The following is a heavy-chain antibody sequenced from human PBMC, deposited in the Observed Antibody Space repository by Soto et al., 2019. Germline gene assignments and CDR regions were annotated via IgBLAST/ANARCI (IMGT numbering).Heavy chain of an antibody. CDR2: IAVGSGYT. Sequence: SVKVSCKASGFTFTSSAFQWVRQARGQRLEWIGWIAVGSGYTNYAQRFQDRVTLTRDMSTATTYMELSRLPSEDTAIYYCAADATAWQQMVPSDYWGQGTLVTVSS. D-gene: IGHD2-8*01. V-gene: IGHV1-58*01. CDR3: AADATAWQQMVPSDY. J-gene: IGHJ4*02. CDR1: GFTFTSSA.